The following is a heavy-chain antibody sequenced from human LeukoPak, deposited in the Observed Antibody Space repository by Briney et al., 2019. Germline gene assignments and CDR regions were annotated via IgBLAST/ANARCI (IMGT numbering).Heavy chain of an antibody. CDR1: GFTFSSYS. CDR3: AKVISPRLSREAFDI. V-gene: IGHV3-21*04. CDR2: ISSSSSYI. J-gene: IGHJ3*02. Sequence: GGSLRLSCAASGFTFSSYSMNWVRQAPGKGLEWVSSISSSSSYIYYADSVKGRFTISRDNAKNSLYLQMNSLRAEDTAVYYCAKVISPRLSREAFDIWGQGTMVTVSS.